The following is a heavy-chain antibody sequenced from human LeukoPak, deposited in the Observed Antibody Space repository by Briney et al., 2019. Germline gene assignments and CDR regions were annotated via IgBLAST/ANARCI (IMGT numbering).Heavy chain of an antibody. CDR1: GGSITSGNYY. J-gene: IGHJ3*02. CDR3: ARSSAFDI. V-gene: IGHV4-61*02. D-gene: IGHD2-2*01. Sequence: PSETLSLTCTVSGGSITSGNYYWSWIRQPAGKGLEWIGRIFTSGSTNYNPSLKSRVTISINTSKNQFSLKLSSVTAADTALYYCARSSAFDIWGQGTMVTVSS. CDR2: IFTSGST.